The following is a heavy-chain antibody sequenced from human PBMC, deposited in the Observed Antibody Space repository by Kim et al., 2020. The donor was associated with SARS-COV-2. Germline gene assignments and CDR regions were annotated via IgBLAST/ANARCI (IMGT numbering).Heavy chain of an antibody. Sequence: GGSLRLSCAASGFTFSGSAMHWVRQASGKGLEWVGRIRSKANSYATAYAASVKGRFTISRDDSKNTAYPQMNSLKTEDTAVYYCTRTPRGGWTNWFDPWGQGTLVTVSS. V-gene: IGHV3-73*01. CDR1: GFTFSGSA. CDR3: TRTPRGGWTNWFDP. D-gene: IGHD2-15*01. J-gene: IGHJ5*02. CDR2: IRSKANSYAT.